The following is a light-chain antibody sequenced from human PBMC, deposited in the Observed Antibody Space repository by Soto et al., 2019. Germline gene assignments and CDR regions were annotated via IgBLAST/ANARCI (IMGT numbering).Light chain of an antibody. Sequence: MTQSPSTLSGSVGDRVTITCRASQGIGDTLAWYQQKPGQTPRLLIYDTSIRATGVPARFSGSRSGAEFTLTISSLQSEDFAVYYCQHYVTWPLTFGGGTKVE. CDR1: QGIGDT. CDR2: DTS. CDR3: QHYVTWPLT. J-gene: IGKJ4*01. V-gene: IGKV3-15*01.